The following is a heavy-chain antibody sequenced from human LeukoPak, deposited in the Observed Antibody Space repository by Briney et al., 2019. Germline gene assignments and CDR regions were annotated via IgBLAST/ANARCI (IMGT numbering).Heavy chain of an antibody. CDR1: GFTFKNYA. V-gene: IGHV3-23*01. Sequence: PGASLRLSCAASGFTFKNYAMTWVRQAPGKGLQWVSAISGRDDSTYYADSVKVRFTISRDISKNTLFLQMNNLRADDTAVYYCAKWGDYYVLTGYYDSDYWGQGTLVTVSS. CDR3: AKWGDYYVLTGYYDSDY. D-gene: IGHD3-9*01. J-gene: IGHJ4*02. CDR2: ISGRDDST.